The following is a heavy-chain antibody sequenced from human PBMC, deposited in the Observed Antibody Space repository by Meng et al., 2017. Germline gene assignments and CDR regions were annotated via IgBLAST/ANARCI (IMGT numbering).Heavy chain of an antibody. V-gene: IGHV3-11*01. D-gene: IGHD3-22*01. CDR2: ISSSGNTI. CDR3: ARDSKRRNWITMIVVEEGQNDY. CDR1: GFTFSDYY. J-gene: IGHJ4*02. Sequence: GESLKISCAASGFTFSDYYMSWIRQAPGKGLEWVSYISSSGNTIYYADSVKGRFTISRDNAKNSLYLQMNSLRAEDTAVYYCARDSKRRNWITMIVVEEGQNDYWGQGTLVTVSS.